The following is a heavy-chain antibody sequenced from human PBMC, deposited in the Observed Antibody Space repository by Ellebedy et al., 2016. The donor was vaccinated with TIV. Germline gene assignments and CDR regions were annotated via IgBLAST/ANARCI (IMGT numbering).Heavy chain of an antibody. D-gene: IGHD4-11*01. CDR3: VRGTVAPDY. V-gene: IGHV3-23*01. CDR2: MSGGSVVA. Sequence: GESLKISCVASGFTFTTSGMSWVRQAPGKGLEWVSGMSGGSVVAYYADSVKGRFTFSRDNSKNTLYLQMNNLRVADTAIYYCVRGTVAPDYWGQGTLVTVSS. J-gene: IGHJ4*02. CDR1: GFTFTTSG.